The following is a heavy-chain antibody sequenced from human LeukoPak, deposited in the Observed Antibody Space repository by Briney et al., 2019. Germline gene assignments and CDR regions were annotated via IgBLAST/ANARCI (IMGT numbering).Heavy chain of an antibody. Sequence: KPSETLSLTCAVSGVSFSGSYWSWIRQPPGKGPEWVGEISHSGRTSYNPSLKSRVTISLDTSKNQFSLRLTFVTAADTAVYYCTKTSPGVPHDFWGQGTLVTVSS. D-gene: IGHD7-27*01. J-gene: IGHJ4*02. CDR1: GVSFSGSY. CDR3: TKTSPGVPHDF. CDR2: ISHSGRT. V-gene: IGHV4-34*01.